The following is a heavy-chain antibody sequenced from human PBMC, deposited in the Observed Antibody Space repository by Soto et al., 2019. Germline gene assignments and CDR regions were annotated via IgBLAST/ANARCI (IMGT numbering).Heavy chain of an antibody. J-gene: IGHJ4*02. V-gene: IGHV1-69*01. CDR1: GGTFSSYA. D-gene: IGHD3-16*01. CDR3: ASVLGDGYNEPYYFDY. CDR2: IIPIFGTA. Sequence: QVQLVQSGAEVKKPGSSVKVSCTASGGTFSSYAISWVRQAPGQGLEWMGGIIPIFGTANYAQKFQGRVTITADESTSTAYMELSSLRSEDTAVYYCASVLGDGYNEPYYFDYWGQGTLVTVSS.